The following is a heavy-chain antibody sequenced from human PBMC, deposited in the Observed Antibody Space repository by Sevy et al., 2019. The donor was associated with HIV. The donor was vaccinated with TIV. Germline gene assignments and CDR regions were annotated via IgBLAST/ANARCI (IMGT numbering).Heavy chain of an antibody. Sequence: GGSLRLSCAASGFTFSSYAMSWVRQAPGKGLEWVSAISGSGGSTYYADPVKGRFTISRDNSKNTLYLQMNSLRAEDTAVYYCAKPKRRIRVIQACLDYWGQGTLVTVSS. CDR1: GFTFSSYA. V-gene: IGHV3-23*01. D-gene: IGHD3-3*02. J-gene: IGHJ4*02. CDR2: ISGSGGST. CDR3: AKPKRRIRVIQACLDY.